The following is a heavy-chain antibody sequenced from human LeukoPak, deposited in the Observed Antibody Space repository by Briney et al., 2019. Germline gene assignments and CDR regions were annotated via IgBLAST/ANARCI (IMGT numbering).Heavy chain of an antibody. V-gene: IGHV4-34*01. CDR2: INHSGST. Sequence: SETLSFTCAVYGGSFSGYYWSWIRQPPGKGLEWIGEINHSGSTNYNPSLKSRVTISVDTSKNQFSLKLSSVTAADTAVYYCAGVELLWFGEFFDYWGQGTLVTVSS. CDR3: AGVELLWFGEFFDY. J-gene: IGHJ4*02. CDR1: GGSFSGYY. D-gene: IGHD3-10*01.